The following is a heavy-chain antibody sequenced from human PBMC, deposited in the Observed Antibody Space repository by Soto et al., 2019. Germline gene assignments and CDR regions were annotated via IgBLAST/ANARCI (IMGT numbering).Heavy chain of an antibody. D-gene: IGHD3-3*01. J-gene: IGHJ6*02. CDR3: ARDSTYYDFWSGYYDPYYYYGMDV. V-gene: IGHV1-46*01. CDR2: INPSGGST. CDR1: GYTFTRSG. Sequence: ASVKVSCKASGYTFTRSGISWVRQAPGQGLEWMGIINPSGGSTSYAQKFQGRVTMTRDTSTSTVYMELSSLRSEDTAVYYCARDSTYYDFWSGYYDPYYYYGMDVWGQGTTVTSP.